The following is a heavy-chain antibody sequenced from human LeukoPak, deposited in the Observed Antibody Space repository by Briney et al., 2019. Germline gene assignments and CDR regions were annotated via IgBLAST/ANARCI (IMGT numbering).Heavy chain of an antibody. V-gene: IGHV3-30-3*01. CDR3: ARDRAILQWIQLWLYGLDY. D-gene: IGHD5-18*01. J-gene: IGHJ4*02. Sequence: GRSLRLSCAASGFTFSSYAMHWVRQAPGKGLEWVAVISYDGSNKYYADSVKGRFTISRDNSKNTLYLQMNSLRAEDTAVYYCARDRAILQWIQLWLYGLDYWGQGTLVTVSP. CDR2: ISYDGSNK. CDR1: GFTFSSYA.